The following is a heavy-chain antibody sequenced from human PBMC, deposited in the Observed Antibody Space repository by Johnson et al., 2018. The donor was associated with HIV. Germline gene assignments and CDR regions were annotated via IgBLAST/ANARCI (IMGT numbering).Heavy chain of an antibody. CDR2: ISYDGSYK. CDR1: GFTFSNYA. V-gene: IGHV3-30*04. D-gene: IGHD4-17*01. Sequence: QVHLVESGGGVVQPGRSMRLSCAASGFTFSNYAMHWVRQAPGKGLEWLSVISYDGSYKYYADSVKGRFTISRDNAKNTLYLQMNSLRAEDTAVYYCARDAKVDYGDAFDIWGQGTKVTVSS. CDR3: ARDAKVDYGDAFDI. J-gene: IGHJ3*02.